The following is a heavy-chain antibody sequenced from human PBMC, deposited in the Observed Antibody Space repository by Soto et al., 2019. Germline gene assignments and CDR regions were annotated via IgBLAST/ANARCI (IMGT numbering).Heavy chain of an antibody. CDR2: IYYSGST. J-gene: IGHJ4*02. V-gene: IGHV4-39*01. CDR3: ASMSLLWFGELAAFDY. CDR1: GGSISSSSYY. D-gene: IGHD3-10*01. Sequence: SETLSLTCTVSGGSISSSSYYWGWIRQPPGKGLEWIGSIYYSGSTYYNPSLKSRVTISVDTSKNQFSLKLSSVTAADTAVYYCASMSLLWFGELAAFDYWGQGTLVT.